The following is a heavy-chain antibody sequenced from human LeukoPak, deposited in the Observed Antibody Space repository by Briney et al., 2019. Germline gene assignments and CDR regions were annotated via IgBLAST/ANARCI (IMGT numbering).Heavy chain of an antibody. CDR2: ISSSADTI. Sequence: PGGSLRLSCAASGFIFSSDEMTWVRQAPGEGLESVSFISSSADTILYADSVKGRFTISRDNGKNALYLQMNSLRAEDTAVYYCTKERGSYWGQGTLVTVSS. V-gene: IGHV3-48*03. J-gene: IGHJ4*02. CDR3: TKERGSY. CDR1: GFIFSSDE.